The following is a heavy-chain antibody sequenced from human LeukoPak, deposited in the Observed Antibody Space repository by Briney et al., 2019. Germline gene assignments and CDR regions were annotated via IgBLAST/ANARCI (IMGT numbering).Heavy chain of an antibody. CDR1: GFTFSTYA. CDR3: ASQSKSNPGLIRASNWFDP. Sequence: PGGSLRLSCTASGFTFSTYAMSWVRQAPGKGLEWVSGISGSGSSTYYADSVKGRFTISRDNSKNTLYLQMTSLRAEDTAVYYCASQSKSNPGLIRASNWFDPWGQGTLVTVSS. J-gene: IGHJ5*02. CDR2: ISGSGSST. V-gene: IGHV3-23*01. D-gene: IGHD4-11*01.